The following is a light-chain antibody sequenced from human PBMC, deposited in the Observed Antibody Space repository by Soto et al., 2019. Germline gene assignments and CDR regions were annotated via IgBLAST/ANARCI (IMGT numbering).Light chain of an antibody. Sequence: QSALTQPPSASGSPGQSVTISCTGTSSDVGGYNYVSWYQQHPGKAPKLMIYDNSKRPSGVPDRFSGSKSGNTASLAITGLQAEDEADYYCQSYDSSLSGSYVFGTGTKVTVL. V-gene: IGLV2-8*01. J-gene: IGLJ1*01. CDR2: DNS. CDR1: SSDVGGYNY. CDR3: QSYDSSLSGSYV.